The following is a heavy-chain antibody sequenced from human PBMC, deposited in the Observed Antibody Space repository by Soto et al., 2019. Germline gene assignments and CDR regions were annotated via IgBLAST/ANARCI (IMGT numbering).Heavy chain of an antibody. V-gene: IGHV1-69*12. D-gene: IGHD3-22*01. Sequence: QVQLVQSGAEVKKPGSSVKVSCKASGGTFSSYAITWVRQAPGQGLEWMGGIIPIFGTANYAQKFQGRVTITADESTSTADMELSSLRSEDTAVYYCARDSGPSSGSYPYWFDPWGQGTLVTVSS. CDR1: GGTFSSYA. CDR2: IIPIFGTA. CDR3: ARDSGPSSGSYPYWFDP. J-gene: IGHJ5*02.